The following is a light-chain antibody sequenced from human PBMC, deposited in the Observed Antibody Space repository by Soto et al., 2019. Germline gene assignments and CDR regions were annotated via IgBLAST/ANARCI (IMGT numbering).Light chain of an antibody. V-gene: IGKV3-15*01. J-gene: IGKJ4*01. CDR1: QSVHSA. CDR2: YGS. CDR3: QQYGTWPPLT. Sequence: DIVMTQSPATLSVSPGEGATLSCRASQSVHSALAWYQQRPGQTPRLLIYYGSTRATGIPDRFSGSGSGTEYTLTISSLQSEDFAIYYCQQYGTWPPLTFGGGTKVE.